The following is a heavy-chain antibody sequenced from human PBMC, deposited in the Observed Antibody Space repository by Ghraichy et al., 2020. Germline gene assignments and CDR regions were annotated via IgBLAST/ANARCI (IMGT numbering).Heavy chain of an antibody. J-gene: IGHJ6*02. D-gene: IGHD3-10*01. CDR1: GFTFSSSW. CDR2: IKQDVSEK. CDR3: ARFRYGSGKQRGRYGMDV. V-gene: IGHV3-7*03. Sequence: GGSLRLSCAASGFTFSSSWMSWVRQAPGKGLEWVANIKQDVSEKYYVDSVKGRFTISRDNAKNSLYLQMNSLRAEDTAVYYCARFRYGSGKQRGRYGMDVWGQGTTVTVSS.